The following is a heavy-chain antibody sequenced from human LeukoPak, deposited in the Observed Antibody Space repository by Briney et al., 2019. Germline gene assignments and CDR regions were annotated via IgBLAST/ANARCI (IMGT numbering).Heavy chain of an antibody. CDR3: ARAVPGSVPPDY. D-gene: IGHD3-10*01. Sequence: RASVKVSCKASGYTFTSYDINWMRQATGQGLEWMGWMNPNSGNTGYAQKFRGRVTITRNTSISTAYMELSSLRSEDTAVYYCARAVPGSVPPDYWGQGTLVTVSS. V-gene: IGHV1-8*03. CDR1: GYTFTSYD. J-gene: IGHJ4*02. CDR2: MNPNSGNT.